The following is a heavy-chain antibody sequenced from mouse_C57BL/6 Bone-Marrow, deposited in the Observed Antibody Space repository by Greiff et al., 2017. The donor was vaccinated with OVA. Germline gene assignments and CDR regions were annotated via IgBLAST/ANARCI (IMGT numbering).Heavy chain of an antibody. CDR2: ISNLAYSI. CDR1: GFTFSDYG. Sequence: DVQLVESGGGLVQPGGSLKLSCAASGFTFSDYGMAWVRQAPRKGPEWVAFISNLAYSIYYADTVTGRFTISRENAKNTLYLEMSSLRSEDTAMYYCARRGGEADYFDYWGQGTTLTVSS. J-gene: IGHJ2*01. V-gene: IGHV5-15*04. CDR3: ARRGGEADYFDY.